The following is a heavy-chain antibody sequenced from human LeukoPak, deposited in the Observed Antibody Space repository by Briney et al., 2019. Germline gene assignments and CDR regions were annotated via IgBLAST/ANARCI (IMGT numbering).Heavy chain of an antibody. CDR1: GDTLIDYY. Sequence: ASVKVSCKASGDTLIDYYIHWVRQAPGQDLEWMGWINTNTGNPTYAQGFTGRFVFSLDTSVSTAYLQISSLKADDTAVYYCARASYGDYVEADYWGQGTLVTVSS. CDR2: INTNTGNP. J-gene: IGHJ4*02. D-gene: IGHD4-17*01. V-gene: IGHV7-4-1*02. CDR3: ARASYGDYVEADY.